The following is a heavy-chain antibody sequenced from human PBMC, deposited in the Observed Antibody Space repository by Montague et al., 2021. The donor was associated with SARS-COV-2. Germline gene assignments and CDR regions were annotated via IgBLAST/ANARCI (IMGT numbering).Heavy chain of an antibody. J-gene: IGHJ4*02. D-gene: IGHD4-17*01. CDR1: GDSISSYY. Sequence: ETLSLTCTVSGDSISSYYWSWIRQPPGKGLEWIGYIYYSGSTNYNPSLKSRVTISLDTSKNQFSLKLNSVTAADTAVYYCASVYTVTYYFDYWGRGTLVTVSS. CDR3: ASVYTVTYYFDY. CDR2: IYYSGST. V-gene: IGHV4-59*01.